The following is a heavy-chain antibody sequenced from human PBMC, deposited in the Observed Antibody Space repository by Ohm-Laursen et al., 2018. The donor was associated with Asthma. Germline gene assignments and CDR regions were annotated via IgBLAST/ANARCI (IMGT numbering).Heavy chain of an antibody. CDR3: ARGGYSGSYYFAFDY. J-gene: IGHJ4*02. Sequence: ASVKVSCKASGGTFSSYAISWVRQAPGQGLEWMGGIIPIFGTANYAQKFQGRVTITADESTSTAYMELSSLRSEDTAVYYCARGGYSGSYYFAFDYWGQGTLVTVSS. CDR2: IIPIFGTA. V-gene: IGHV1-69*13. D-gene: IGHD1-26*01. CDR1: GGTFSSYA.